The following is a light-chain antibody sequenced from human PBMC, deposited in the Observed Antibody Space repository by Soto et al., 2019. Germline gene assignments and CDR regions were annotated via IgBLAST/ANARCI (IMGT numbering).Light chain of an antibody. CDR1: SSNIGSNT. CDR3: ASWDDSLNGWV. V-gene: IGLV1-44*01. J-gene: IGLJ3*02. CDR2: SNN. Sequence: QSVLTQPPSASGTPGQRVTISCSGSSSNIGSNTVNWYQQLPGTAPKLLIYSNNQRPSGVPDRFNGSKSGTSASLAISGLQSEDEDAFFCASWDDSLNGWVFGGGTQLTVL.